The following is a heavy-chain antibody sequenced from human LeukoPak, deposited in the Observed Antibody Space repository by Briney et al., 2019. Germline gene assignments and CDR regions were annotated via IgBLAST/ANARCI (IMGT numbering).Heavy chain of an antibody. CDR2: IHYSGST. D-gene: IGHD3-10*01. J-gene: IGHJ4*02. CDR1: GGSISSSSYY. V-gene: IGHV4-39*07. Sequence: SETLSLTCTVSGGSISSSSYYWGWIRQPPGKGLEWIGSIHYSGSTNYNPSLKSRVTISVDTSKNQFSLKLSSVTAADSAVYYCARLLWFGESHYYFDYWGQGTLVTVSS. CDR3: ARLLWFGESHYYFDY.